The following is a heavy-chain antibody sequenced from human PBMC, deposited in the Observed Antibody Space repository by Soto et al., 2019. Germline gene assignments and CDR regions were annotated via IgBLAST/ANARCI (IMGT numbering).Heavy chain of an antibody. CDR3: ARDLALAGNY. J-gene: IGHJ4*02. V-gene: IGHV3-64D*06. CDR2: ITSDGDST. CDR1: GFTFSKYA. D-gene: IGHD6-19*01. Sequence: GGSLRLSCSVSGFTFSKYAMHWVRQAPGKGLEYVSGITSDGDSTWHADSVKDRFTISRDNSKNTLFLQMSSLRAEDTATYYCARDLALAGNYWGQGVLVTVS.